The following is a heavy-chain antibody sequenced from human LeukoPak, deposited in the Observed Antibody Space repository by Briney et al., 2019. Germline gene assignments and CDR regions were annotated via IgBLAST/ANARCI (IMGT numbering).Heavy chain of an antibody. J-gene: IGHJ4*02. Sequence: GGSLRLSSAASGLIFSSYSMSWVRHAPRKGLEWVSAISGSGGRTYYADSVKGQFTISRDNSKNTLDLEMNSLRAEDTVVYCCAKALVGIYYFDYWGQGTLVTVSS. CDR2: ISGSGGRT. D-gene: IGHD1-26*01. CDR3: AKALVGIYYFDY. V-gene: IGHV3-23*01. CDR1: GLIFSSYS.